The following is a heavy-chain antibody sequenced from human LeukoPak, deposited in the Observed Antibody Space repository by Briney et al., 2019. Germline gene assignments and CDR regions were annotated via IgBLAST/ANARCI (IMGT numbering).Heavy chain of an antibody. Sequence: GASVKVSCKASGYTFTGYYMHWVRQAPGQGLEWMGWMNPNSGNTGYAQKFQGRVTITRNTSISTAYMELSSLRSEDTAVYYCARGFTVVTGEFDYWGQGTLVTVSS. CDR1: GYTFTGYY. CDR3: ARGFTVVTGEFDY. CDR2: MNPNSGNT. D-gene: IGHD4-23*01. J-gene: IGHJ4*02. V-gene: IGHV1-8*03.